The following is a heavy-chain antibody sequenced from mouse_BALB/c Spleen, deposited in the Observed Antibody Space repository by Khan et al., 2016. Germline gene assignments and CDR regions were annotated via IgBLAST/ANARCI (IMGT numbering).Heavy chain of an antibody. D-gene: IGHD1-1*02. J-gene: IGHJ3*01. CDR2: LSYSGSA. CDR1: GYSITSDYA. CDR3: AGSGALCGTCPC. Sequence: EVQLQESGPGLVKPSQSLSLTCTVTGYSITSDYAWNWVRQFPTNKLEWMGHLSYSGSASNNPSLKSRISITRDTSKTQFFLLLNSVTAEDSAICYWAGSGALCGTCPCWGQGTLVTVSA. V-gene: IGHV3-2*02.